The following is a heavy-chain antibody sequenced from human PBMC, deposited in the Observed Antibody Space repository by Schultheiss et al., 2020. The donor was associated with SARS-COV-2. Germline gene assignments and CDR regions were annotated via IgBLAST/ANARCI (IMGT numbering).Heavy chain of an antibody. V-gene: IGHV3-21*01. D-gene: IGHD5-12*01. CDR2: ISSSSSYI. CDR1: GFTVSSNY. Sequence: GESLKISCAASGFTVSSNYMSWVRQAPGKGLEWVSSISSSSSYIYYADSVKGRFTISRDNAKNSLYLQMNSLRAEDTAVYYCARDRMPGYSGYDWVYYYYGMDVWGQGTTVTVSS. J-gene: IGHJ6*02. CDR3: ARDRMPGYSGYDWVYYYYGMDV.